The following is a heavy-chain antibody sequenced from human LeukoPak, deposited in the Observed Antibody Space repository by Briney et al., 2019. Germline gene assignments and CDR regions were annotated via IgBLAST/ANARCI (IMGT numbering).Heavy chain of an antibody. J-gene: IGHJ6*03. D-gene: IGHD2-21*02. CDR2: IYYSGST. V-gene: IGHV4-39*07. CDR3: ARWVYHSYCGGDCYGFGEYYYYYYMDV. Sequence: SETLSLTCIVSGGSISTFYWSWIRQPPGKGLEWIGSIYYSGSTYYNPSLKSRVTISVDTSKNQFSLKLSSVTAADTAVYYCARWVYHSYCGGDCYGFGEYYYYYYMDVWGKGTTVTISS. CDR1: GGSISTFY.